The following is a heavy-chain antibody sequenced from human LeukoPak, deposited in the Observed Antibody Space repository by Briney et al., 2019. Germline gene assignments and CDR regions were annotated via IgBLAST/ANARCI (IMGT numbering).Heavy chain of an antibody. J-gene: IGHJ6*03. Sequence: PSETLSLTCTVSGGSISSYYWSWIRQPPGKGLEWIGYIYYSGSTNYNPSLKSRVTISVDTSKNQFSLRLSSVTAADTAVYYCARGTTYYDFWSASPNHYYYYYYMDVWGKGTTVTVSS. CDR2: IYYSGST. D-gene: IGHD3-3*01. CDR3: ARGTTYYDFWSASPNHYYYYYYMDV. CDR1: GGSISSYY. V-gene: IGHV4-59*01.